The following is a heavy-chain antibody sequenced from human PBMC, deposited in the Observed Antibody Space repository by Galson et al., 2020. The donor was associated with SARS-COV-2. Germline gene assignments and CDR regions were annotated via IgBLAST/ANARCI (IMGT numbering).Heavy chain of an antibody. J-gene: IGHJ4*02. CDR1: GGSISSYY. Sequence: SETLSLTCTVSGGSISSYYWSWIRQPPGKGLEWIGYIYYSGSTNYNPSLKSRVTISVDTSKNQFSLKLSSVTAADTAVYYCARGGGIAAPVTAFDYWGQGTLVTVSS. CDR3: ARGGGIAAPVTAFDY. V-gene: IGHV4-59*01. D-gene: IGHD6-13*01. CDR2: IYYSGST.